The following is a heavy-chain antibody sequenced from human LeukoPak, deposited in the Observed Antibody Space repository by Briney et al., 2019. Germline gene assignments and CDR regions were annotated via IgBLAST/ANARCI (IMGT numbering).Heavy chain of an antibody. D-gene: IGHD3-22*01. CDR3: ARLLDNDISGDPDTFDV. CDR1: GGSLSGHY. CDR2: VSYTGRT. Sequence: SETVSLACTVTGGSLSGHYGSWIRQPPGKRLEWIGYVSYTGRTKYNPSLQSRVTISIDTSKSQFSLKLTSVTSADTGVYSCARLLDNDISGDPDTFDVWGQGTTVIVSS. V-gene: IGHV4-59*11. J-gene: IGHJ3*01.